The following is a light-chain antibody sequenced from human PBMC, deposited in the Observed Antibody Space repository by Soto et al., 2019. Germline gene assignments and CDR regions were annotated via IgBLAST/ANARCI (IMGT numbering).Light chain of an antibody. CDR1: QNIFTY. V-gene: IGKV1-5*01. CDR2: DAS. J-gene: IGKJ1*01. Sequence: DIHMTQSPSTLSASVGDRVTISCRASQNIFTYMAWYQQKPGKAPKLLSFDASTFQSGVPPRFSGSGSGTEFTLSISSLQPDDFATYYGQHSYLHSESFGPGTKV. CDR3: QHSYLHSES.